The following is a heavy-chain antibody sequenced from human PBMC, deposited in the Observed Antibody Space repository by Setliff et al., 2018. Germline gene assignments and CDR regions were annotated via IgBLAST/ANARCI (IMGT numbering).Heavy chain of an antibody. D-gene: IGHD4-17*01. CDR1: GGSISSGTYY. CDR3: ARSMGGYGDYIEDAFDI. J-gene: IGHJ3*02. Sequence: PSETLSLTCTVSGGSISSGTYYWNWVRQHPGKGLEWIGNIYNSGNTHYNPSLKSRVTISVDTSKNQLSLKLSSVTAADTAVYYCARSMGGYGDYIEDAFDIWGQGAMVTVSS. CDR2: IYNSGNT. V-gene: IGHV4-31*03.